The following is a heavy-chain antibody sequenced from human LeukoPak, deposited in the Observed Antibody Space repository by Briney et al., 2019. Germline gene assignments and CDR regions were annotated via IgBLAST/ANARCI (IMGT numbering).Heavy chain of an antibody. J-gene: IGHJ2*01. Sequence: SETLSLTCTVSGGSISSYYWSWTRQPPGKGLEWIGYIYTSGSTNYNPSLKSRVTISVDTSKNQFSLKLSSVTAADTAVYYCARPRGYCSSTSCYRGWYFDLWGRGTLVTVSS. V-gene: IGHV4-4*09. CDR2: IYTSGST. D-gene: IGHD2-2*02. CDR3: ARPRGYCSSTSCYRGWYFDL. CDR1: GGSISSYY.